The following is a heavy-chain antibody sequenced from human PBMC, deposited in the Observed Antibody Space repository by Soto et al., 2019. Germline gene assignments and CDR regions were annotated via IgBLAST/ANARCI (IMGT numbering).Heavy chain of an antibody. CDR2: ISGSGGST. V-gene: IGHV3-23*01. J-gene: IGHJ4*02. CDR3: AKGSGYSTGWSFDY. CDR1: GFTFSSYA. Sequence: VQLLESGGGLVQPGGSLRLSCAASGFTFSSYAMSWVRLAPGKGLEWVSGISGSGGSTYYADSVKARFTISRDNSKNTLYLQMNSLRAEDTAVYYCAKGSGYSTGWSFDYWGQGTLVTVSS. D-gene: IGHD6-19*01.